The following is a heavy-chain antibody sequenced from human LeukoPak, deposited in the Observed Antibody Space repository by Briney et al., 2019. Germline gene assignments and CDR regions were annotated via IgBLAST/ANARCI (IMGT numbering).Heavy chain of an antibody. D-gene: IGHD5-24*01. CDR1: GFTFSTYS. V-gene: IGHV3-48*02. J-gene: IGHJ4*02. Sequence: PGGSLRPSCAASGFTFSTYSMNWVRQAPGKGLEWVSYISSSSSSTRYYADSVKGRFTISRDNAKNSLYLQMNSLRDEDTAVYYCARDLLGEMATDDYWGQGTLVTVSS. CDR2: ISSSSSSTR. CDR3: ARDLLGEMATDDY.